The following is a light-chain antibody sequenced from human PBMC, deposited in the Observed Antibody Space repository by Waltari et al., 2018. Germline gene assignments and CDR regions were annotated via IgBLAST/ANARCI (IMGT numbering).Light chain of an antibody. J-gene: IGLJ2*01. CDR3: SSYMDSSTLEL. V-gene: IGLV2-14*03. Sequence: QSALPQPASVSGSPGQSTTIPCTGTSSAIGGYNDLSWYQQVPGKAPKLMIYDVSNRPSGGSSRFSGSKSGNTASLTISGLQAEDEADYFCSSYMDSSTLELFGGGTSLTVL. CDR2: DVS. CDR1: SSAIGGYND.